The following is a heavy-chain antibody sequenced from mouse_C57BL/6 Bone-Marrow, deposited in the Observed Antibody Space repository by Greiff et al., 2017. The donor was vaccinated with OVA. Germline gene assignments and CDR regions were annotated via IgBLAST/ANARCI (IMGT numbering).Heavy chain of an antibody. CDR1: GYTFTSYG. V-gene: IGHV1-85*01. CDR2: IYPRDGST. J-gene: IGHJ3*01. Sequence: VQLQQSGPELVKPGASVKLSCKASGYTFTSYGINWVKQRPGQGLEWIGWIYPRDGSTKYNETFKGKATLTVDNSSSTAYMELHSLTSEDSAVYFCARSQYTVVDRFGYWGQGTLVTVSA. CDR3: ARSQYTVVDRFGY. D-gene: IGHD1-1*01.